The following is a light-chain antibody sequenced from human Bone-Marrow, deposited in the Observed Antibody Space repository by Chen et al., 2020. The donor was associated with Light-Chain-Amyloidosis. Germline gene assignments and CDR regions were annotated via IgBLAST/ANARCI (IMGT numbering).Light chain of an antibody. Sequence: QSALTQPPSVSAAPGQMVTISCSGSSSNVGNNYVSWYRQLPGTAPKLLIYDNSKRPSGIPDRFSGSKSGTSATLGITRLQTGDEADYYCGAWDSSLGIWVFGGGTKLTVL. CDR1: SSNVGNNY. CDR3: GAWDSSLGIWV. CDR2: DNS. V-gene: IGLV1-51*01. J-gene: IGLJ3*02.